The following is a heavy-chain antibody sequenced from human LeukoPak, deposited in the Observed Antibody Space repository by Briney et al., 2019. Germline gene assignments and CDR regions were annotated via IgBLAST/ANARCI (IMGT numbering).Heavy chain of an antibody. J-gene: IGHJ4*02. CDR1: GGSISSSSYY. CDR2: IYYSGST. CDR3: ARVSPTHFDY. V-gene: IGHV4-39*07. Sequence: SETLSLTCTVSGGSISSSSYYWGWIRQPPGKGLEWIGSIYYSGSTYYNPSLKSRVTISVDTSKNQFSLKLSSVTAADTAVYYCARVSPTHFDYWGQGTLVTVSS.